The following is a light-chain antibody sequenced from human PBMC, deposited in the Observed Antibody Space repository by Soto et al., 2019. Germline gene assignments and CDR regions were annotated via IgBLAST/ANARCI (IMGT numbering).Light chain of an antibody. V-gene: IGKV3-15*01. CDR1: QSVSTN. CDR3: QQYNDWPSNT. CDR2: GAS. J-gene: IGKJ2*01. Sequence: EIEMTQSPATLPVSPGERATLSCRASQSVSTNLAWYQQKPGQAPRLLIYGASTRAPGFPARFTGSGSGTEFTLTIRSLQSEDFAVYYCQQYNDWPSNTFGQGTKVDIK.